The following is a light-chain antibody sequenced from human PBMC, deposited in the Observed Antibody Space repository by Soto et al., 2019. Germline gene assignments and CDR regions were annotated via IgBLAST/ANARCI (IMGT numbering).Light chain of an antibody. CDR3: AAWDDGLSVWV. J-gene: IGLJ3*02. CDR2: GNN. CDR1: SPNVGRNY. Sequence: QSVVTQPPSASGTPGQRVAISCSGSSPNVGRNYVYWYHQVPGTGPKLLIYGNNQRPSGVPDRFSGSKSGTSASLAISGLRSEDEGDYFCAAWDDGLSVWVFGGGTKLTVL. V-gene: IGLV1-47*01.